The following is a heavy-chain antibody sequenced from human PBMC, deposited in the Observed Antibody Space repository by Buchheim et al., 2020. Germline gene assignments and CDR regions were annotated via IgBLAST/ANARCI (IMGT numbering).Heavy chain of an antibody. V-gene: IGHV1-2*04. CDR3: ARDIRGSQGAAFDV. CDR1: GYSFSVYY. CDR2: INPNSGDT. Sequence: QVQLVQSGAEVKKPGASVTVSCKAFGYSFSVYYMHWIRQAPGQGFEWMGCINPNSGDTHYAPKFQAWVTMTQDAYISTGYMELTRLKSDDTAVYYCARDIRGSQGAAFDVWGQGT. D-gene: IGHD1-26*01. J-gene: IGHJ3*01.